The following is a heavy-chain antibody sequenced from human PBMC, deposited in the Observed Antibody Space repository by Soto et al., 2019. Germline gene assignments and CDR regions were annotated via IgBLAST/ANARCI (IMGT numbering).Heavy chain of an antibody. J-gene: IGHJ6*02. CDR2: ISSNGGST. CDR3: ARDVLGGRYAMDV. D-gene: IGHD1-26*01. V-gene: IGHV3-64*01. Sequence: EVQLVESGGGLVQPGGSLRLSCAASGFTFSSYAMHWVRQAPGKGLEYVSAISSNGGSTYYANSVKGRFTISRDNSKNTLYLQMGSLRAEDMAVYYCARDVLGGRYAMDVCGQGTTVTVSS. CDR1: GFTFSSYA.